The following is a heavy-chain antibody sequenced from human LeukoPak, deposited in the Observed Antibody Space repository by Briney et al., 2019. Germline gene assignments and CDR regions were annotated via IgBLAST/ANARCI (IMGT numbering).Heavy chain of an antibody. V-gene: IGHV3-21*01. CDR3: ARDRYVHCGGDCLDAFDI. Sequence: GGSLRLSCAASGFTFSSYSMNWVRQAPGKGLEWVSSISSSSSYIYYADSVKGRFTISRDNAKNSLYLQMNSLRAEDTAVYYCARDRYVHCGGDCLDAFDIWGQGTMVTVSS. CDR2: ISSSSSYI. D-gene: IGHD2-21*02. J-gene: IGHJ3*02. CDR1: GFTFSSYS.